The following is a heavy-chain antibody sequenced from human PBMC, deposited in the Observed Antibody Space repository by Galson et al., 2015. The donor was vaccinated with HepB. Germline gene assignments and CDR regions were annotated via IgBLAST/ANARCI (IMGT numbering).Heavy chain of an antibody. Sequence: SVKVSCKASGYTFTSYGISWVRQAPGQGLEWMGWISAYNGNTNYAQKLQGRVTMTTDTSTSTAYMELRSLRSDDTAVYYCARDPRYYYGSGISSKEKRDSRGYYYGMDVWGQGTTVTVSS. CDR3: ARDPRYYYGSGISSKEKRDSRGYYYGMDV. D-gene: IGHD3-10*01. V-gene: IGHV1-18*01. J-gene: IGHJ6*02. CDR2: ISAYNGNT. CDR1: GYTFTSYG.